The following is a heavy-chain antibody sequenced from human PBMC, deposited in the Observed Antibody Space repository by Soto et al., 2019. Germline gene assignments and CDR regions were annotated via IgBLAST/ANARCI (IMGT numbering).Heavy chain of an antibody. CDR2: ISDHNGNT. J-gene: IGHJ4*02. D-gene: IGHD1-1*01. CDR1: GYTFTSYG. Sequence: QVHLVQSGAEVKKPGASVKVSCKASGYTFTSYGITWVRQAPGQGLEWMGWISDHNGNTDYAQTLQSRVIVTRDTSTSTASIELRSLLSDDTAVYYSARGRYGDYWGQGALVTVSS. V-gene: IGHV1-18*01. CDR3: ARGRYGDY.